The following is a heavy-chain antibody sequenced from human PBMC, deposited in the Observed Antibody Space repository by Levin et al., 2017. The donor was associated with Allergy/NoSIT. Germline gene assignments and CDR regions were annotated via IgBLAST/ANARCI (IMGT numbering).Heavy chain of an antibody. J-gene: IGHJ4*02. Sequence: SQTLSLTCSVSGGSTRLGGYYWGWIRQHPVKGLEWLGYIYYSGETFYNPSVESRLVISHDTSENQFSLKLVSLTAADTAVYYCVRAQTGYVSPFDFWGPGTLVTVSS. CDR3: VRAQTGYVSPFDF. CDR1: GGSTRLGGYY. CDR2: IYYSGET. V-gene: IGHV4-31*03. D-gene: IGHD3-9*01.